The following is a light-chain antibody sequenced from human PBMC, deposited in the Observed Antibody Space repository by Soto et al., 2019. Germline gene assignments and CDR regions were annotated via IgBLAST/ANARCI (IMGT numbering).Light chain of an antibody. J-gene: IGLJ2*01. CDR2: EVT. CDR3: SSYTGSNIVV. Sequence: QSALTQPASVSGSPGQSITISCTGTSSDVGAYDFVSWYQQHPGKAPKLMIYEVTNRPSGVSNRFSGSKSGNTASLTISGLQAEDEADYYCSSYTGSNIVVFGGGTKLTVL. V-gene: IGLV2-14*01. CDR1: SSDVGAYDF.